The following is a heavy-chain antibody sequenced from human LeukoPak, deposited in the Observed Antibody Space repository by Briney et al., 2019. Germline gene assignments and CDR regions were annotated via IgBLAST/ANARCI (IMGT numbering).Heavy chain of an antibody. CDR3: ANRPEVAGVKYFDL. V-gene: IGHV3-23*01. D-gene: IGHD6-19*01. J-gene: IGHJ2*01. Sequence: PGESLTLSCAASGFTFSSYAMSWVRQAPGEGLEWVSAIIGDGGSTYYADSVKGRFTISRDNSKNTLYLQMNSLRAEDPAVYCCANRPEVAGVKYFDLWGRGTLATVSS. CDR2: IIGDGGST. CDR1: GFTFSSYA.